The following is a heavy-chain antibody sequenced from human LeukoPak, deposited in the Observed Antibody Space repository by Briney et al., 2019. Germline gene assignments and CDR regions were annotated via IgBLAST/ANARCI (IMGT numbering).Heavy chain of an antibody. V-gene: IGHV3-23*01. CDR3: AKDLGSSGWYIDY. Sequence: GGSLRLSCAASGFTFGTYGVYWVRQAPGKGLEWVSSNSGGSSYYADSVKGRFTISRDNSKNTLYLQMNSLRAEDTAVYYCAKDLGSSGWYIDYWGQGTLVTVSS. J-gene: IGHJ4*02. CDR2: NSGGSS. CDR1: GFTFGTYG. D-gene: IGHD6-19*01.